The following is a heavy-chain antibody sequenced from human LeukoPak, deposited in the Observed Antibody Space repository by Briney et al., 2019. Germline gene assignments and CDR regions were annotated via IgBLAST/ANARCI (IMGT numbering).Heavy chain of an antibody. D-gene: IGHD1-26*01. CDR1: GGSISSGSYY. V-gene: IGHV4-61*02. J-gene: IGHJ3*02. Sequence: SETLSLTCTVSGGSISSGSYYWSWIRQPAGKGLEWIGRIYTSGSTNYNPSLKSRVTISVDTSKNQFSLKLSSATAADTAVYYCARDSRWELLGAFDIWGQGTMVTVSS. CDR2: IYTSGST. CDR3: ARDSRWELLGAFDI.